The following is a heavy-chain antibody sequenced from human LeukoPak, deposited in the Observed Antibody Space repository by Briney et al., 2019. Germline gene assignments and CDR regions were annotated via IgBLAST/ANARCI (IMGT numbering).Heavy chain of an antibody. CDR1: RYSISSCYY. V-gene: IGHV4-38-2*02. Sequence: SETLSLICSVSRYSISSCYYWAWIRQPPGKGLEWIGSVYHSGSAYYNASLKRRVTISVDRSKNQFFLRLSSVTAADTAMYYCVRVGGYGYHYYYMDVWGNGTTVTVSS. CDR3: VRVGGYGYHYYYMDV. J-gene: IGHJ6*03. CDR2: VYHSGSA. D-gene: IGHD5-12*01.